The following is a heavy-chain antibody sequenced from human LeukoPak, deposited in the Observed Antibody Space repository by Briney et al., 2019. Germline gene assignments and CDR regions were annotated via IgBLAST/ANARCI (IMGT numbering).Heavy chain of an antibody. CDR3: ARLEDVVAPIDY. D-gene: IGHD2-15*01. CDR2: IYYSGST. Sequence: SETLSLTCTVSGGSISSYYWNWIRQPPGKGLEWIGYIYYSGSTDYNPSLKSRVTISVDTSKNQFSLKLSPVTAADTAVYYCARLEDVVAPIDYWGQGTLVTVSS. CDR1: GGSISSYY. J-gene: IGHJ4*02. V-gene: IGHV4-59*08.